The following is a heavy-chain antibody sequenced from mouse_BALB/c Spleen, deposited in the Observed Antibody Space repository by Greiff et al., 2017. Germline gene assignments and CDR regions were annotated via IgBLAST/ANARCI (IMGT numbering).Heavy chain of an antibody. CDR3: ARSYRYETYAMDY. J-gene: IGHJ4*01. CDR2: ISSGSSTI. CDR1: GFTFSSFG. D-gene: IGHD2-14*01. Sequence: EVQGVESGGGLVQPGGSRKLSCAASGFTFSSFGMHWVRQAPEKGLEWVAYISSGSSTIYYADTVKGRFTISRDNPKNTLFLQMTSLRSEDTAMYYCARSYRYETYAMDYWGQGTSVTVSS. V-gene: IGHV5-17*02.